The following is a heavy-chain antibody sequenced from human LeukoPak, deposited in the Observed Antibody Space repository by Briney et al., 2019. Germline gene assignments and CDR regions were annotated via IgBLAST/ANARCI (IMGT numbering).Heavy chain of an antibody. CDR1: GFTFSTYA. CDR3: ARDPMADFDY. D-gene: IGHD2-8*01. Sequence: GGSLRLSCAASGFTFSTYAFHWVRQAPGTGLEWVAVISSDGKNKIYADSVKGRFTISGDNSKNTLFLQMNSLRTEDTAVYYCARDPMADFDYWGQGTLVTVSS. J-gene: IGHJ4*02. CDR2: ISSDGKNK. V-gene: IGHV3-30*04.